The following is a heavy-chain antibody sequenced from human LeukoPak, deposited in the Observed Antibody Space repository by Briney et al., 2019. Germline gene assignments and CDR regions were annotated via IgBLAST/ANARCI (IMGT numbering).Heavy chain of an antibody. D-gene: IGHD1-26*01. Sequence: GGSLRLSCATSGFTISNNYMSWVRQAPGKGLEWVSSISSSSSYIYYADSVKGRFTISRDNAKNSLYLQMNSLRAEDTAVYHCAKSGCKSGSCYHFWYFDLWGRGTLVAVSS. V-gene: IGHV3-21*04. CDR3: AKSGCKSGSCYHFWYFDL. CDR1: GFTISNNY. J-gene: IGHJ2*01. CDR2: ISSSSSYI.